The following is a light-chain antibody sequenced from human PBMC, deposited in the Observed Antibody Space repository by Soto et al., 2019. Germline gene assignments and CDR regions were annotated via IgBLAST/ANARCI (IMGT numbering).Light chain of an antibody. CDR3: QESYSIPLT. J-gene: IGKJ4*01. Sequence: DIQMTQSPSSLSASVGDRVTITCRASQSISNYLNWYQQKPGNAPRLLIYAASNLQSGVPSRFSGAGSGTDFTLTISTLQPEDFATYYCQESYSIPLTFGGGTKVDIK. V-gene: IGKV1-39*01. CDR2: AAS. CDR1: QSISNY.